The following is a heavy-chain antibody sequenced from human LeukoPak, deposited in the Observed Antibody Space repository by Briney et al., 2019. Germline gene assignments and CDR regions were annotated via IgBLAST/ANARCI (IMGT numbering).Heavy chain of an antibody. V-gene: IGHV4-39*02. D-gene: IGHD3-10*01. CDR3: ARDGGSGSYYNVIITVEGYFDY. CDR1: GGSISSSSYY. CDR2: IYYSGST. J-gene: IGHJ4*02. Sequence: SETLSLTCTVSGGSISSSSYYWGWIRQPPGKGLEWIGSIYYSGSTYYNPSLKSRVTISVDTSKNQFSLKLSSVAAADTAVYYCARDGGSGSYYNVIITVEGYFDYWGQGTLVTVSS.